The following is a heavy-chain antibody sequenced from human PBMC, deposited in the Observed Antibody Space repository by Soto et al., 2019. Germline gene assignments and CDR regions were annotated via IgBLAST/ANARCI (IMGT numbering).Heavy chain of an antibody. Sequence: VESPKISFQGSGCHFTTFCISLWRQLPGKGLEWMGRIDPSDSYTKYNPSFQGHVTISADKSVSTAYLQWTSLKASDTAIYYCARGFNTLGCFDPWGQGTLVTVSS. CDR2: IDPSDSYT. D-gene: IGHD7-27*01. J-gene: IGHJ5*02. CDR1: GCHFTTFC. V-gene: IGHV5-10-1*01. CDR3: ARGFNTLGCFDP.